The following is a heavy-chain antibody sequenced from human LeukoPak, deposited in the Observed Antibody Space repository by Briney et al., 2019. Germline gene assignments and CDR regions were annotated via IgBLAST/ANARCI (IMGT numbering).Heavy chain of an antibody. V-gene: IGHV4-34*01. D-gene: IGHD3-9*01. CDR2: INHSGST. CDR3: ARVLTGYYNGGMDV. Sequence: PSETLSLTCAVYGGSFSGYYWSWIRQPPGKGLDWIGEINHSGSTNYNPSLKSRVTISVDTSKNQFSLKLSSVTAADTAVYYCARVLTGYYNGGMDVWGQGTTVAVSS. J-gene: IGHJ6*02. CDR1: GGSFSGYY.